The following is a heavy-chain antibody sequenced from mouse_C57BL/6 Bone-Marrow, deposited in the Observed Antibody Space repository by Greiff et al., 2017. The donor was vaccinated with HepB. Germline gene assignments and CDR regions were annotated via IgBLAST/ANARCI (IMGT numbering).Heavy chain of an antibody. D-gene: IGHD2-1*01. J-gene: IGHJ2*01. CDR3: ARDAGGLLWPFDY. CDR2: SRNKANDYTT. CDR1: GFTFSDFY. V-gene: IGHV7-1*01. Sequence: EVMLVESGGGLVQSGRSLRLSCATSGFTFSDFYMEWVRQAPGKGLEWIAASRNKANDYTTEYSASVKGRFIVSRDTSQSILYLQLNALRDEDTAIYYCARDAGGLLWPFDYWGQGTTLTVSS.